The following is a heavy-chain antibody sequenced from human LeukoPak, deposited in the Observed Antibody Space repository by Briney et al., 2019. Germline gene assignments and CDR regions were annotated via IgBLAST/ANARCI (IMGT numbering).Heavy chain of an antibody. D-gene: IGHD5-24*01. CDR2: INHRGST. J-gene: IGHJ4*02. Sequence: SETLSLTCAVYGGSFSGYYWSWIRQPPGRGLEWIGEINHRGSTNYNPSLKSRVTISVDTSKNQFSLKLSSVTAADTAVYYCARQGMATITLDYWGQGTLVTVSS. CDR1: GGSFSGYY. CDR3: ARQGMATITLDY. V-gene: IGHV4-34*01.